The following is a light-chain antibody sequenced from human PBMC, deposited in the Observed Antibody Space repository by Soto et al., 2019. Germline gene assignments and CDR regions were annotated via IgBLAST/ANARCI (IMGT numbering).Light chain of an antibody. J-gene: IGLJ2*01. V-gene: IGLV1-47*02. CDR3: ATWDDVLYTPI. CDR2: NNN. CDR1: SSNIESNW. Sequence: QSVLTQAPSVSGTPGQRVTISCSGSSSNIESNWVYWYQQLPGTAPKLLIYNNNQRPSGVSDRFSGSQSGTSASLAITGLRSDDEADYYCATWDDVLYTPIIGGGTK.